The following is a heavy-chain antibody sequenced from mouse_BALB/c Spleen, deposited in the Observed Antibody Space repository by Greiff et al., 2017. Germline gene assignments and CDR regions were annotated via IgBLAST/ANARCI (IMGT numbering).Heavy chain of an antibody. CDR3: ARWGRYAFDY. CDR2: IDPANGNT. J-gene: IGHJ2*01. V-gene: IGHV14-3*02. Sequence: EVQLKESGAELVKPGASVKLSCTASGFNIKDTYMHWVKQRPEQGLEWIGRIDPANGNTKYDPKFQGKATITADTSSNTAYLQLSSLTSEDTAVYYCARWGRYAFDYWGQGTTLTVSS. CDR1: GFNIKDTY. D-gene: IGHD2-14*01.